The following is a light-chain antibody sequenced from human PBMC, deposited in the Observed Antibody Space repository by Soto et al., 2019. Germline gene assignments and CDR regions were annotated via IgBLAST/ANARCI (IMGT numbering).Light chain of an antibody. J-gene: IGKJ4*01. CDR2: NVF. V-gene: IGKV2-30*01. CDR3: MQGIHWPLT. Sequence: DVVMTQSPLSLPVTLGQPASISCRSSHSLVSIDGKAYLHWFHQRPGQSPRRLIYNVFNRDSGVPDRFGGSGSGSDFTLEINRVEAEDAGVYYCMQGIHWPLTSGGGTKVEIK. CDR1: HSLVSIDGKAY.